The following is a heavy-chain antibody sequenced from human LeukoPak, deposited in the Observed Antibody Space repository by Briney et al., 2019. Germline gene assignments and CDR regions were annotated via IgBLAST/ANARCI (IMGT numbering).Heavy chain of an antibody. Sequence: PGGSLRLSCAASGFTFSHAWMTWVRQAPGKGLEWVGRIKIKIDGGTTVYAAPVKGRFTISRDDSKNTMYLQMNSLKTEDTAVYYCTGWHSSGWYDAFDIWGQGTMVTVSS. J-gene: IGHJ3*02. CDR3: TGWHSSGWYDAFDI. D-gene: IGHD6-19*01. CDR2: IKIKIDGGTT. V-gene: IGHV3-15*01. CDR1: GFTFSHAW.